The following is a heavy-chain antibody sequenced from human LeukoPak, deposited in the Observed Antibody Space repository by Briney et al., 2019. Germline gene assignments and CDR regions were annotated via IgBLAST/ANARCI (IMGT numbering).Heavy chain of an antibody. V-gene: IGHV4-39*01. CDR2: IYYSGST. CDR3: ARPNMVRGVIKSYYFDY. J-gene: IGHJ4*02. D-gene: IGHD3-10*01. CDR1: GGSISSSSCY. Sequence: SETLSLTCTVSGGSISSSSCYWGWIRQPPGKGLEWIGSIYYSGSTYYNPSLKSRVTISVDTSKNQFSLKLSSVTAADTAVYYCARPNMVRGVIKSYYFDYWGQGTLVTVSS.